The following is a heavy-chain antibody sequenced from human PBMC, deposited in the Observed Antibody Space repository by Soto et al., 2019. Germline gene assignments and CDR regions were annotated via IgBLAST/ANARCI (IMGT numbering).Heavy chain of an antibody. CDR2: IYYSGST. CDR3: ARGGGKGELFGY. D-gene: IGHD3-10*01. V-gene: IGHV4-31*03. J-gene: IGHJ4*02. Sequence: SETLSLTCTVSGGSISSGGYYWSWIRQHPGKGLEWIGYIYYSGSTYYNPSLKSRVTISVDTSKNQFSLKLSSVTAADTAVYYWARGGGKGELFGYWGQGTLVTVSS. CDR1: GGSISSGGYY.